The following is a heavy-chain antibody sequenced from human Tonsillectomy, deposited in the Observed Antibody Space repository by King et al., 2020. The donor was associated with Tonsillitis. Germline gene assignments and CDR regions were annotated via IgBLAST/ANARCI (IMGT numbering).Heavy chain of an antibody. V-gene: IGHV5-51*01. D-gene: IGHD2-21*02. CDR3: AIFRGSYCGGDCYSIEPPDAFDT. J-gene: IGHJ3*02. CDR1: GYSFTNYW. Sequence: VQLVESGAEVKKPGESLKISCKGSGYSFTNYWIGWVRQMPGKGLEWMGSIYPGDSDTRYGPSFQGQVTISADKSINTAYLQWSSLKASDTAMYYCAIFRGSYCGGDCYSIEPPDAFDTWGQGTMVTVSS. CDR2: IYPGDSDT.